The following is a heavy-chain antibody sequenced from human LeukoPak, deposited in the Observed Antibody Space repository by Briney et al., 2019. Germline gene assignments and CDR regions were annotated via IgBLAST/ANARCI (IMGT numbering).Heavy chain of an antibody. J-gene: IGHJ4*02. Sequence: SETLSLTCTVSGGSISSYYWSWIRQPPGKGLEWIGYIYYSGSTYYNPSLKSRVTISVDTSKNQFSLKLSSVTAADTAVYYCARGISSLYYFDYWGQGTLVTVSS. D-gene: IGHD6-13*01. CDR2: IYYSGST. CDR3: ARGISSLYYFDY. CDR1: GGSISSYY. V-gene: IGHV4-59*06.